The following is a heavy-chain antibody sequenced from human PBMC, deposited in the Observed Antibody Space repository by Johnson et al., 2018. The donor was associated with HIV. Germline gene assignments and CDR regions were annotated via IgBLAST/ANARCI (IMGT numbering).Heavy chain of an antibody. CDR3: ARSKDCSGGSCPDACDI. D-gene: IGHD2-15*01. J-gene: IGHJ3*02. CDR2: ISYDGSNSGRTI. V-gene: IGHV3-11*04. Sequence: QMLLVESGGGLVQPGGSLRLSCAASGFTFDDYGMSWVRQAPGKGLEWVAVISYDGSNSGRTIYSADAVHGRVTISRDNVKISLYVQMNSLRVEDTAVYYCARSKDCSGGSCPDACDIWG. CDR1: GFTFDDYG.